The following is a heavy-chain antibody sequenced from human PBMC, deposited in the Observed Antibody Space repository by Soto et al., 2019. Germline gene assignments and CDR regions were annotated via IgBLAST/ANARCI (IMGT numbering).Heavy chain of an antibody. Sequence: QVQLMQSGAEVRKPGASVKVACKASGYSFANYVIYWVRQAPGQRLEWMGWINAGNGNTKYSQKFQGRVTITRDTSATKGYMELSSLRSEDTAVYYCARVGTTVTTHWYFDLWGRGTLVTVSS. D-gene: IGHD4-17*01. J-gene: IGHJ2*01. CDR1: GYSFANYV. V-gene: IGHV1-3*01. CDR3: ARVGTTVTTHWYFDL. CDR2: INAGNGNT.